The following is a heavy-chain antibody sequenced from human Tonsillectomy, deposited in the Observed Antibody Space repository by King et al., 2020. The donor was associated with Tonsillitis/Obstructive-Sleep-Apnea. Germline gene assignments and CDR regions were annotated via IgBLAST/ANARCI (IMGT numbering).Heavy chain of an antibody. CDR1: GGSISTYF. D-gene: IGHD1-26*01. CDR2: VYYSGST. Sequence: LQLQESGPRLAKPSETLSLSCTVSGGSISTYFWTWIRQPPGKGLEWIGYVYYSGSTNYNPSLKSRVTISVDTSKSQFSLKLSSVTAADTAVYYCARDAGGSYYERYFDYWGQGTLVTVSS. CDR3: ARDAGGSYYERYFDY. V-gene: IGHV4-59*01. J-gene: IGHJ4*02.